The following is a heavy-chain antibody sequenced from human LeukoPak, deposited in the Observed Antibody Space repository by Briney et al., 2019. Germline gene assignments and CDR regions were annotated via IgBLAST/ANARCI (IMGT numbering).Heavy chain of an antibody. V-gene: IGHV3-21*01. CDR3: ARAPYYYDSSGYYYIDY. Sequence: GGSLRLSCAPSGFTFSSYSMNWVRQAPGKGLEWVSSISSSSSYIYYADSVKGRFTISRDNAKNSLYLQMNSLRAEDTAVYYCARAPYYYDSSGYYYIDYWGQGTLVTVSS. CDR1: GFTFSSYS. D-gene: IGHD3-22*01. J-gene: IGHJ4*02. CDR2: ISSSSSYI.